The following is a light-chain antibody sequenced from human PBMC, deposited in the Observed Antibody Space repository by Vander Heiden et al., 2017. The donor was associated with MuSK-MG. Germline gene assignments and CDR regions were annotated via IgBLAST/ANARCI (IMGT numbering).Light chain of an antibody. CDR1: SSDVGGYNF. Sequence: QSALTQPASVSGSPGQSITISCTGSSSDVGGYNFVSWYQQHPGKAPKLMIYEVNHRPSGVSSRFSGSKSGNTASLTISGLQAEDEADYYCSSYTSSSTLVFGGGTKLTVL. CDR2: EVN. V-gene: IGLV2-14*01. CDR3: SSYTSSSTLV. J-gene: IGLJ2*01.